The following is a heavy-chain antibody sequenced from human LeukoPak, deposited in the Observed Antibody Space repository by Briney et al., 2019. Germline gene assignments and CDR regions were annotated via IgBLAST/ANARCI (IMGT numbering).Heavy chain of an antibody. D-gene: IGHD6-19*01. CDR1: GGSFSGYY. Sequence: KPSETLSLTCAVYGGSFSGYYWSWIRQPPGKGLEWIGEINHSGSTNYNPSLKSRVTISVDTSRNQFSLKLSSVTAADTAVYYCARGNRYSSGWYGYWGQGTLVTVSS. CDR3: ARGNRYSSGWYGY. J-gene: IGHJ4*02. CDR2: INHSGST. V-gene: IGHV4-34*01.